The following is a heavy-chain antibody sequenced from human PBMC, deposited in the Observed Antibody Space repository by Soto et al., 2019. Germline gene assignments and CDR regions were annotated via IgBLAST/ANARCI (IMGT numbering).Heavy chain of an antibody. Sequence: GGSLRLSCAASGFTFSSYAMHWVRQAPGKGLEWVAVISYDGSNKYYADSVKGRFTISRDNSKNTLYLQMNSLRAEDTAVYYCARDYYDYVWGSYPIYGMDVWGQGTTVTVSS. D-gene: IGHD3-16*02. CDR3: ARDYYDYVWGSYPIYGMDV. V-gene: IGHV3-30-3*01. J-gene: IGHJ6*02. CDR2: ISYDGSNK. CDR1: GFTFSSYA.